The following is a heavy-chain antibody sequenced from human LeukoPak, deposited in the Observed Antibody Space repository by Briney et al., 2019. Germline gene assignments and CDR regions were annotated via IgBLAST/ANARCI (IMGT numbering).Heavy chain of an antibody. V-gene: IGHV4-39*01. CDR1: GGSISSSSYY. Sequence: KASETLSLTCTVSGGSISSSSYYWGWIRQPPGKGLEWIGSIYYSGSTYYNPSLKSRVTISVDTSKNQFSLKLSSVTAADTAVYYCARHAHSGSASPGMDVWGQGTTVTVSS. CDR3: ARHAHSGSASPGMDV. CDR2: IYYSGST. D-gene: IGHD1-26*01. J-gene: IGHJ6*02.